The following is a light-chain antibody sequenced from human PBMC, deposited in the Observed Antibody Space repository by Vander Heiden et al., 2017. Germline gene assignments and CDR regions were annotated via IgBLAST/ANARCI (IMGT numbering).Light chain of an antibody. CDR1: QSISSY. Sequence: DIQMTQSLSSLSASVGDRVTITCQAGQSISSYLKWYQQKPGNATKLLIYAASSLQSVVPSRFSGSGSGTDFTLTISSLQPEDFATYYRQQSYSTPRTFGQGTKLEIK. J-gene: IGKJ2*01. CDR3: QQSYSTPRT. V-gene: IGKV1-39*01. CDR2: AAS.